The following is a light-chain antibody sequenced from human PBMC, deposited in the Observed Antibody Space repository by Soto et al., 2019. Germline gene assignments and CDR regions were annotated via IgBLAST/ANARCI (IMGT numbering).Light chain of an antibody. J-gene: IGLJ2*01. CDR3: SSYTSSSTVV. CDR1: SSDVGRYNY. CDR2: EVS. V-gene: IGLV2-14*01. Sequence: QPVLTQPASVSGSPGQSITISCTGTSSDVGRYNYVSWFQQHPGKAPKLMIFEVSTRPSGVSNRFSGSKSGNTASLTISGLQAEDEADYYCSSYTSSSTVVFGGGTKLTVL.